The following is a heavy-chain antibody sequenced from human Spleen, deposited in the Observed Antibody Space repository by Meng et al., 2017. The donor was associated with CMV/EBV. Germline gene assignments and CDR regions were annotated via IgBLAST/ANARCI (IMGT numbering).Heavy chain of an antibody. CDR1: GYTFTDYY. CDR3: ASGHGSGTYYNDAFDI. Sequence: SVKVSCKASGYTFTDYYMHWVRQAPGQGLEWMGWINPNSGGTNYAQKFQDRVTMTRDTSISTAYMELSRLRSDDTAVYYCASGHGSGTYYNDAFDIWGQGTMVTVSS. CDR2: INPNSGGT. J-gene: IGHJ3*02. V-gene: IGHV1-2*02. D-gene: IGHD3-10*01.